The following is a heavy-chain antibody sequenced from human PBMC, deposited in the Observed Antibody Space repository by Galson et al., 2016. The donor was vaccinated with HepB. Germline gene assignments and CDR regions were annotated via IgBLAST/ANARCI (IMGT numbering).Heavy chain of an antibody. CDR3: AKVSGAAGTRTHVRDYYYGMDV. CDR1: GFTFSSYT. J-gene: IGHJ6*02. CDR2: ISDSGGRT. V-gene: IGHV3-23*01. D-gene: IGHD6-13*01. Sequence: SLRLSCAASGFTFSSYTMSWVRQAPGQGLESVPHISDSGGRTFYADSVKRRFTISRDNSRTTVELQMNSLRAEDTAVYYCAKVSGAAGTRTHVRDYYYGMDVWGQGTTVTVSS.